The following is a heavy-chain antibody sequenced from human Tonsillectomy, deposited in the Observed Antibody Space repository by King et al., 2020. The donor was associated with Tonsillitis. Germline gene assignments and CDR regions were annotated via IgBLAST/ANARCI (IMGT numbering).Heavy chain of an antibody. CDR1: GFTFSSYS. V-gene: IGHV3-48*02. D-gene: IGHD6-19*01. CDR2: ISSSSSTI. Sequence: QLVQSGGGLVQPGGSLRLSCAASGFTFSSYSMNWVRQAPGKGLEWVSYISSSSSTIYYADSVKGRFTISRDNAKNSLYLQMNSLRDEDTAVYYCARDQRRPYSSVWYSDSWGQGTLVTVSS. CDR3: ARDQRRPYSSVWYSDS. J-gene: IGHJ4*02.